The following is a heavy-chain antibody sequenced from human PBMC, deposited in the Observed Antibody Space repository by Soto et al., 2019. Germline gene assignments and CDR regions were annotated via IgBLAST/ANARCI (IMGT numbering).Heavy chain of an antibody. CDR1: GGSISSYY. CDR2: IYYSGST. Sequence: SETLSLTCTVSGGSISSYYWSWIRQPPWKGLEWIGYIYYSGSTNYNPSLKSRVTISVDTSKNQFSLKLSSVTAADTAVYYCARVATGPGGYYYYYVDVWGKGTTVTVPS. CDR3: ARVATGPGGYYYYYVDV. J-gene: IGHJ6*03. D-gene: IGHD3-16*01. V-gene: IGHV4-59*01.